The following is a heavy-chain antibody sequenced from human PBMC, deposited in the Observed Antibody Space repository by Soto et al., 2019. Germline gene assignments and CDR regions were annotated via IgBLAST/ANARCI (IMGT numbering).Heavy chain of an antibody. CDR1: GFTFSSYS. D-gene: IGHD6-19*01. J-gene: IGHJ3*01. CDR2: ISSGSSTI. CDR3: AKTYSSGRGAFDF. V-gene: IGHV3-48*01. Sequence: VQLVESGGGLVQPGGSLRLSCAASGFTFSSYSMNWVRQAPGKGLEWVSDISSGSSTIYYADSVKGRFTISRDNAQNSLYLQMNSLGAEDTAVYYCAKTYSSGRGAFDFWGQGTMVTVSS.